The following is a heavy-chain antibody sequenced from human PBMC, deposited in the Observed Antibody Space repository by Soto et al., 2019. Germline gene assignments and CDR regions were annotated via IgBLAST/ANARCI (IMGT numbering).Heavy chain of an antibody. Sequence: EVQLVESGGGLVQPGGSLKLSCAASGFTFSGSAMHWVRQASGKGLEWVGRIRNKANNYATAYAVSVKGRFTISRDDSRNTAYLQMNSLKTEDTAVYYGARGVYDFWSGHPKGLDYWGQGTVVTVSS. CDR1: GFTFSGSA. V-gene: IGHV3-73*02. J-gene: IGHJ4*02. D-gene: IGHD3-3*01. CDR3: ARGVYDFWSGHPKGLDY. CDR2: IRNKANNYAT.